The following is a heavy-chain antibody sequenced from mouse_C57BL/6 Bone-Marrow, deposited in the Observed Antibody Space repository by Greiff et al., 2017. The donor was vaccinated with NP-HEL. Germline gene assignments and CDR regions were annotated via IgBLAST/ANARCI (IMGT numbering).Heavy chain of an antibody. D-gene: IGHD1-1*01. Sequence: QVPLQQPGAELVKPGASVTLSCKASGYTFTSYWMHWVKQRPGQGLEWIGMIHPNSGSPNYNEKFKSTATLTADTSSSTAYIQLPSHTSDNPAVYYCARRPPTTVVATGAAYWGQGTLVTVSA. V-gene: IGHV1-64*01. CDR1: GYTFTSYW. CDR2: IHPNSGSP. J-gene: IGHJ3*01. CDR3: ARRPPTTVVATGAAY.